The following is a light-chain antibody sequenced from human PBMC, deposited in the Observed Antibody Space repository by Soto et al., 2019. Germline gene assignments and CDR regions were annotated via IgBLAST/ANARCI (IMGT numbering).Light chain of an antibody. Sequence: DIQMTQSPSSLSASVGDRVTLTCRASQDISNYLAWYQQKAGKVPKLLIAAASTLQSGVPSRFSGSGFGTDFTLTISSLQPEDVAIYYCQKYDSAFTFGPGPKVEIK. V-gene: IGKV1-27*01. CDR3: QKYDSAFT. J-gene: IGKJ3*01. CDR2: AAS. CDR1: QDISNY.